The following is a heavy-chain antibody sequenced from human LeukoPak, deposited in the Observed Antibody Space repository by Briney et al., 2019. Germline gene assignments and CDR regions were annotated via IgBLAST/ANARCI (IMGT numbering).Heavy chain of an antibody. CDR1: GGTFISYA. V-gene: IGHV1-69*13. J-gene: IGHJ4*02. Sequence: SVKVSCKASGGTFISYAISWVRQAPGQGLEWMGGIIPIFGTANYAQKFQGRVTITADESTSTAYMELSSLRSEDTAVYYCARATSGAAAGTLDYWGQGSLVTVSS. CDR2: IIPIFGTA. CDR3: ARATSGAAAGTLDY. D-gene: IGHD6-13*01.